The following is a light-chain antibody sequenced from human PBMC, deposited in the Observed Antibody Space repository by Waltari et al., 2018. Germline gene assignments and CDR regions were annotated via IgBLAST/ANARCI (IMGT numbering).Light chain of an antibody. CDR3: QQRNSWPRT. CDR1: QSISTY. V-gene: IGKV3-11*01. CDR2: DAS. Sequence: LTQSPVTLSLSPGERATLSCRASQSISTYLAWYQQKPGQAPRLLIYDASNRATGIPARFSGSGSGTDFTLTISSLESEDFAVYYCQQRNSWPRTFGRGTKEEIK. J-gene: IGKJ4*02.